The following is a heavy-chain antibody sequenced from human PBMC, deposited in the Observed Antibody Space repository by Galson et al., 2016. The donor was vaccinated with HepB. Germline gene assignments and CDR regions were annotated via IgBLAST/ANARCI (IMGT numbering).Heavy chain of an antibody. D-gene: IGHD2-2*01. J-gene: IGHJ5*02. CDR1: GFIFSNYG. Sequence: SLRLSCAASGFIFSNYGMHWVRQAPGKGLEWVAVIWHDGSNQYYAESVKGRFTISRDNTKNSLYLQMNSLRDEGTAVYYGARDPNPINQHLYAWGRGTLVTVSS. CDR3: ARDPNPINQHLYA. V-gene: IGHV3-33*01. CDR2: IWHDGSNQ.